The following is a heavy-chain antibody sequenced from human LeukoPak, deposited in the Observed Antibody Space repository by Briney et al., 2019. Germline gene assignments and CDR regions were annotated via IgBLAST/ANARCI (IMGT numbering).Heavy chain of an antibody. CDR1: GYTFTGYY. Sequence: ASVKVSCKASGYTFTGYYMHWVRQAPGQGLEWMGWINPNSGGTNYAQKFQGRVTMTRDTSISTAYMELSRLRSDDTGVYYCARAPSLYYGSGSYYVDYWGQGTLVTVSS. V-gene: IGHV1-2*02. D-gene: IGHD3-10*01. CDR2: INPNSGGT. J-gene: IGHJ4*02. CDR3: ARAPSLYYGSGSYYVDY.